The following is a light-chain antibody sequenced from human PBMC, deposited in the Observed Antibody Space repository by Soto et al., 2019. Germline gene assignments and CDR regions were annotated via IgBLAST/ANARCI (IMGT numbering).Light chain of an antibody. CDR2: EVS. CDR1: SSDIGGYNY. CDR3: SSYTSSNTWV. Sequence: QSALTQPASVSGSPGQSITISCTGTSSDIGGYNYVSWYQQYPGKAPKFMIYEVSNRPSGVSNRFSASKSGNTASLTISGLQAEDEADYYCSSYTSSNTWVFGGGTKLTVL. J-gene: IGLJ3*02. V-gene: IGLV2-14*01.